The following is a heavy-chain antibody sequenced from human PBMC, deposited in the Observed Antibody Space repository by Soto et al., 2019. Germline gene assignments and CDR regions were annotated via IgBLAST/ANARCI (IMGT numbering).Heavy chain of an antibody. Sequence: RASVKVSCKASGYTFIGFSLHWVRQAPGQGLEWMGWINPKSGDTNYAEKFQGRVTMTRDTSINTVYMELNSLNPDDTAVYYCSKGRWTVGHCSGGSCYDGMDVWGQGTTVTVSS. CDR2: INPKSGDT. V-gene: IGHV1-2*02. CDR1: GYTFIGFS. D-gene: IGHD2-15*01. J-gene: IGHJ6*02. CDR3: SKGRWTVGHCSGGSCYDGMDV.